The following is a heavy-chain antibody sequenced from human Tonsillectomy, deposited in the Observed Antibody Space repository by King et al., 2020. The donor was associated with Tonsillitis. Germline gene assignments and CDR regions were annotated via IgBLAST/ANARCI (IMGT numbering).Heavy chain of an antibody. Sequence: QLVQSGGGVVQPGRSLRLSCAASGFTFSSYAMHWVRQAPGKGLEWVAVISYDGSNKYYADSVKGRFTISRDNSKNTLYLQMNSLRAEDTAVYYCARDSDYALDIWGQGTMVTVSS. CDR3: ARDSDYALDI. D-gene: IGHD4-17*01. J-gene: IGHJ3*02. CDR2: ISYDGSNK. V-gene: IGHV3-30-3*01. CDR1: GFTFSSYA.